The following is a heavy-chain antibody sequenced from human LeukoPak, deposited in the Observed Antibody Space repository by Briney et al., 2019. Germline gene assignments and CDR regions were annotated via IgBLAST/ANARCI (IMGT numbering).Heavy chain of an antibody. CDR2: IYYSGST. J-gene: IGHJ5*02. CDR3: ARQQLPNWFDP. V-gene: IGHV4-59*08. D-gene: IGHD5-18*01. Sequence: SETLSLTCTVSGGSISSYYWSWIRQHPGKGLEWIGYIYYSGSTNYNPSLKSRVTISADTSKNQFSLKLSSVTAADTAVYYCARQQLPNWFDPWGQGTLVIVSS. CDR1: GGSISSYY.